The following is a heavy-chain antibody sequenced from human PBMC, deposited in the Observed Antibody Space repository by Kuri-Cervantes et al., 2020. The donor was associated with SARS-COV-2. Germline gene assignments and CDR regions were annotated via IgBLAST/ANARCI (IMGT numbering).Heavy chain of an antibody. CDR1: GFIFSDYY. V-gene: IGHV3-49*03. D-gene: IGHD3-3*01. J-gene: IGHJ4*02. CDR3: TRGITIFGVSHGY. Sequence: GESLKISCTASGFIFSDYYMTWIRQAPGKGLEWVGFIRSPAYTGSPEYAASVKGRFTISRDDSKNIAYLQMNSLKIEDTAVYYCTRGITIFGVSHGYWGQGTLVTVSS. CDR2: IRSPAYTGSP.